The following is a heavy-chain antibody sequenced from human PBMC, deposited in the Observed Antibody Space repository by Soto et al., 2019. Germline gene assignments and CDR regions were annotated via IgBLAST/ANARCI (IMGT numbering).Heavy chain of an antibody. V-gene: IGHV3-7*01. Sequence: PGGSLRLSCAASGFTFSSYWMSWVRQAPGKGLKWVANIKQDGSEKYYVDSVKGRFTISRDNAKNSLYLQMNSLRAEDTAVYYCARDCGTGIRSCGGMDVWGQGTTVTVSS. CDR2: IKQDGSEK. D-gene: IGHD3-10*01. J-gene: IGHJ6*02. CDR1: GFTFSSYW. CDR3: ARDCGTGIRSCGGMDV.